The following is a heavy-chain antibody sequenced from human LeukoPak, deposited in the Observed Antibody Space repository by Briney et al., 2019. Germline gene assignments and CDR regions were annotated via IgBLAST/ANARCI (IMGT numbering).Heavy chain of an antibody. V-gene: IGHV4-59*01. Sequence: SSETLSLTCTVSGGSISSYYWSWIRQPPGKGLEWIGYIYYSGSTNYNPSLKSRDTISVDTSKNQFSLKLRSVTAADTAVYYCARVTGYMIEDYFDYWGQGILVTVSS. CDR2: IYYSGST. D-gene: IGHD3-9*01. J-gene: IGHJ4*02. CDR3: ARVTGYMIEDYFDY. CDR1: GGSISSYY.